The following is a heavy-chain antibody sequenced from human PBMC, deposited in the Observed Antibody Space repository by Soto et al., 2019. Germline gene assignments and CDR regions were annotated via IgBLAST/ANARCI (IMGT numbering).Heavy chain of an antibody. D-gene: IGHD3-22*01. CDR2: VNPNRSKT. V-gene: IGHV1-8*01. Sequence: ASVKGSCKASGYTFTRHDINWRRQATGRGLEWMGWVNPNRSKTGYGQKFKGRVTMTRSRSISTAYMELSNLRSEDTAVYYCVRGYPYSSGPWGQGTLGSVSS. CDR3: VRGYPYSSGP. J-gene: IGHJ5*02. CDR1: GYTFTRHD.